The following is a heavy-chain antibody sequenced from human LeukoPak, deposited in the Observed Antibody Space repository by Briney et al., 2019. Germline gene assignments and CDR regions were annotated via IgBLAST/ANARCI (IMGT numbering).Heavy chain of an antibody. J-gene: IGHJ1*01. Sequence: ASVKVSCKASGYPFTDYYVQWVRQAPGQGLEWMGWISPNSGGTNYAQKFQGRVTMTRDTSISTAYMELSRLTSDDTAVYYCARISVAGGFWGQGTLVTVS. CDR1: GYPFTDYY. V-gene: IGHV1-2*02. CDR3: ARISVAGGF. CDR2: ISPNSGGT. D-gene: IGHD6-19*01.